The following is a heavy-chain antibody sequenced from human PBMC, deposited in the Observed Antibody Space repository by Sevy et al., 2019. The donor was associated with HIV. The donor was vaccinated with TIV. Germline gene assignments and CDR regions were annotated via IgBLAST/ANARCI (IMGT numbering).Heavy chain of an antibody. CDR3: AREGTEGDAFDI. D-gene: IGHD1-1*01. CDR1: GFTFSDYY. V-gene: IGHV3-11*04. J-gene: IGHJ3*02. CDR2: ISSSGSTI. Sequence: GSLRLTCAASGFTFSDYYMSWIRQAPGKGLEWVSYISSSGSTIYYADSVKGRFTISRDNAKNSLYLQMNSLRAEDTAVYYCAREGTEGDAFDIWGQGTMVTVSS.